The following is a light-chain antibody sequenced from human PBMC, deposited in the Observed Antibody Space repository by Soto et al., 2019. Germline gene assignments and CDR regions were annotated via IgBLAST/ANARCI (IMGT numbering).Light chain of an antibody. V-gene: IGLV2-14*03. CDR1: SSDVGRNY. J-gene: IGLJ2*01. CDR2: DVS. CDR3: TSFSSSTLV. Sequence: QSALTQPASVSGSPGQSITISCTGASSDVGRNYVSWYQQQHPGKAPKLIIYDVSNRPSGVSNRFSGSKFDNTASLTISGLPPEDYSYYCSTSFSSSTLVFGGGTKLTVL.